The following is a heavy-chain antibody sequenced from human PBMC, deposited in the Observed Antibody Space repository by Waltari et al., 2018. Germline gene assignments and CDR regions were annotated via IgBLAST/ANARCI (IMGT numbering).Heavy chain of an antibody. CDR2: INAGNGNT. CDR1: GYTFTSYA. Sequence: QVQLVQSGAEVKKPGASVKVSCKASGYTFTSYAMHWVHQAPGQRLEWMGWINAGNGNTKYSQKYQGRVTITRDTSASTAYMELSRLRSEDTAVYYCARDYYDSSGYYNQVDYWGQGTLVTFSS. J-gene: IGHJ4*02. CDR3: ARDYYDSSGYYNQVDY. V-gene: IGHV1-3*01. D-gene: IGHD3-22*01.